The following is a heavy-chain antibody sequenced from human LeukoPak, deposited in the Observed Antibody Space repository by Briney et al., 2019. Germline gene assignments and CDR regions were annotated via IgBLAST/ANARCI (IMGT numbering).Heavy chain of an antibody. CDR2: LYYSGST. V-gene: IGHV4-59*01. CDR3: AREMRWELPYFDY. Sequence: SETLSLTCTVSGGSISSYYWSWIRQPPGKGLEWIGYLYYSGSTNYNPSLKSRVTISVDTSKNQFSLKLSSVTAADTAVYYCAREMRWELPYFDYWGQGTLVTVSS. CDR1: GGSISSYY. J-gene: IGHJ4*02. D-gene: IGHD1-26*01.